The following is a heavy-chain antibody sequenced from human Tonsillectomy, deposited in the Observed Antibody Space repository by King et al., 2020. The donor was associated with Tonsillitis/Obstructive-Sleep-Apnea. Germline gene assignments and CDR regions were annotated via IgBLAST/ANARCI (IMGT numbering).Heavy chain of an antibody. CDR3: AMGEVGATTIYYYYALDV. CDR1: GGSFSGYY. V-gene: IGHV4-34*01. Sequence: VQLPQWGAGLLKPSETLSLTCAVYGGSFSGYYWSWIRQPPGKGLEWIGEINHIGSTNYSPSLKSRVTISIDTSKNQFSLKLSSVTAADTAVYYCAMGEVGATTIYYYYALDVWGQGTTVTVSS. D-gene: IGHD1-26*01. CDR2: INHIGST. J-gene: IGHJ6*02.